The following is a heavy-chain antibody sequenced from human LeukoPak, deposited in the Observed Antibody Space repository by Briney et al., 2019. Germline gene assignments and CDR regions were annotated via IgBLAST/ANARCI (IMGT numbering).Heavy chain of an antibody. CDR3: ARRMGATDLDY. CDR2: IYPGDSDT. Sequence: GESLKISCKGSGYSFTNYWIGWARQMPGKGLEWMGIIYPGDSDTTYSPSFQGQVTISADKSISTAYLQWSSLKASDTAMYYCARRMGATDLDYWGQGTLVTVSS. CDR1: GYSFTNYW. V-gene: IGHV5-51*01. J-gene: IGHJ4*02. D-gene: IGHD1-26*01.